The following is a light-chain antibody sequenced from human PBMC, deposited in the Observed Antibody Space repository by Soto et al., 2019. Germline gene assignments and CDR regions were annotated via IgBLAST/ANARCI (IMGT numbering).Light chain of an antibody. CDR2: KAS. J-gene: IGKJ1*01. Sequence: DIQMTQSPSTLSTSVGDRVTITCRASQSVTSWLAWYQQKPGKAPKLLIYKASSLESGVPSRFSGSGSETEFTLTVSSLQPDDFATYYCQQYNSYPWTFGQGTKVEI. V-gene: IGKV1-5*03. CDR3: QQYNSYPWT. CDR1: QSVTSW.